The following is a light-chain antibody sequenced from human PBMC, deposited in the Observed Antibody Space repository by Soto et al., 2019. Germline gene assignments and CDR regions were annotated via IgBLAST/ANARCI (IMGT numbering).Light chain of an antibody. V-gene: IGKV3D-15*01. CDR1: QSISRT. J-gene: IGKJ4*01. Sequence: EIVLTQSPDTLSVSPGERATLSCRASQSISRTLAWYQQKSGLPPRLLIYDASTRASSITARFSGSGSGTEFNITISSLKSEDFAAYYCQQYNNWTLTFGGGTKVDIK. CDR2: DAS. CDR3: QQYNNWTLT.